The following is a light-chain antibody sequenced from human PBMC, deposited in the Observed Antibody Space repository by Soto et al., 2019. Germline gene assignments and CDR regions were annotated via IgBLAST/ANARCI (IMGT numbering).Light chain of an antibody. V-gene: IGKV1-17*01. J-gene: IGKJ4*01. CDR2: AAS. CDR3: LQHNSYPCT. CDR1: QGIRND. Sequence: DIQMTQSPSSLSASVGDRVTITCRASQGIRNDLGWYQQKPGKAPKRLIYAASSLHSGVPSRFRGRGSGTEFPLTLSSLKTEDFAAYYCLQHNSYPCTFGGGTKVEIK.